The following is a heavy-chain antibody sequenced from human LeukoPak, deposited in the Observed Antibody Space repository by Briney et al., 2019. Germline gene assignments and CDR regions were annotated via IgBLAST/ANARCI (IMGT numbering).Heavy chain of an antibody. D-gene: IGHD1-1*01. Sequence: GGSLRLSCAASGFTFSSYGMHWVRQAPGKGLEWVAVISYDGSNKYYADSVKGRFTISRDNSKNTLYLQMNSLRAEDTAVYYCAKGNPVTTGTLPPSAFDIWGQGTMVTVSS. CDR2: ISYDGSNK. CDR1: GFTFSSYG. J-gene: IGHJ3*02. CDR3: AKGNPVTTGTLPPSAFDI. V-gene: IGHV3-30*18.